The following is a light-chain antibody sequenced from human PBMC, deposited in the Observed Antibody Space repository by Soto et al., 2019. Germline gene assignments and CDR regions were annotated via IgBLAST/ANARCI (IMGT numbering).Light chain of an antibody. Sequence: QSVLTQPPSVSAAPGQRVTISCSGTTPNIGSNSVSWYLQVPGTVPKLLIYDTNKRPSGIPDRISGSKSGSSATLDITGLQTGDEADYYCATWDSSLKIGVFGGGTMVTVL. CDR2: DTN. J-gene: IGLJ3*02. CDR3: ATWDSSLKIGV. CDR1: TPNIGSNS. V-gene: IGLV1-51*01.